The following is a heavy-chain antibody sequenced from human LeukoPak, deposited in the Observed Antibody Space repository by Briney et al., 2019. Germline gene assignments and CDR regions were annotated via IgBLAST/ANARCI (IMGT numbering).Heavy chain of an antibody. CDR1: GFTFSSYR. D-gene: IGHD3-10*01. CDR3: ARSSSGLPVN. Sequence: PGGSLRPSCAASGFTFSSYRMNWVRQAPAKGLEWVSSISSSSSYIYYADSVKGRFTISRDNAKNSLYLQMNSLRAEDTAVYYCARSSSGLPVNWGQGTLVTVSS. J-gene: IGHJ4*02. V-gene: IGHV3-21*01. CDR2: ISSSSSYI.